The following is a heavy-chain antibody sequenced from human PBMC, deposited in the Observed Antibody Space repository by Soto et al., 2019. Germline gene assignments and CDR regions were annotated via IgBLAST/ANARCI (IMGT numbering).Heavy chain of an antibody. CDR3: ARGDRGYDRRLFYYYYGMHV. CDR2: ISSSSSYI. D-gene: IGHD1-1*01. Sequence: PGGSLRLSCAASGFTFSSYGMNWVRQAPGKGLEWVSSISSSSSYIYYADSVKGRFTISRDNAKNSLYLQMNSLRAEDTAVYYCARGDRGYDRRLFYYYYGMHVWGQGTTVTVS. J-gene: IGHJ6*02. CDR1: GFTFSSYG. V-gene: IGHV3-21*01.